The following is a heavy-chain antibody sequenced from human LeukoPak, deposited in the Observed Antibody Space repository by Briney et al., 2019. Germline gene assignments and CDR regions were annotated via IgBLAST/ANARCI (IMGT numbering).Heavy chain of an antibody. V-gene: IGHV3-33*01. CDR2: VWSGGNAK. CDR3: ARVLTVTFDS. CDR1: GFNSSSYG. Sequence: GRSLRLSCAASGFNSSSYGMHWVRQAPGKGLEWVALVWSGGNAKFYARSVRGRFTISRDNSKNTLYLQMNSLRAEDTAVYYCARVLTVTFDSLGQGTLVTVSS. J-gene: IGHJ4*02. D-gene: IGHD4-17*01.